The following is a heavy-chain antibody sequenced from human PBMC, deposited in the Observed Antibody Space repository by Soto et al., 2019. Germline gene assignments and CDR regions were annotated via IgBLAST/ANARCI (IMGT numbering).Heavy chain of an antibody. Sequence: PSETLSLTCTVSGGSISSGGYYWSWIRQHPGKGLEWIGYIYYSGSTYYNPSLKSRVTISVDTSKNQFSLKLSSVTAADTAVYYCARGITMVRGVIPYYYGMDVWGQGTTVTVSS. D-gene: IGHD3-10*01. V-gene: IGHV4-30-4*08. J-gene: IGHJ6*02. CDR3: ARGITMVRGVIPYYYGMDV. CDR2: IYYSGST. CDR1: GGSISSGGYY.